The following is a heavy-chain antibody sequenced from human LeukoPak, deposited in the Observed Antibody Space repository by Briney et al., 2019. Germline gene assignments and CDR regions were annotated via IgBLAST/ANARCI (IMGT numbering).Heavy chain of an antibody. CDR1: GFTFSSYG. D-gene: IGHD6-19*01. CDR2: ISYDGSNK. V-gene: IGHV3-30*18. CDR3: AKVEKRRWLVRALDY. J-gene: IGHJ4*02. Sequence: PGRSLRLSCAASGFTFSSYGMHWVRQAPGKGLEWVAVISYDGSNKYYADSVKGRFTISRDNSKNTLYLQMNSLRAEDMAVYYCAKVEKRRWLVRALDYWGQGTLVTVSS.